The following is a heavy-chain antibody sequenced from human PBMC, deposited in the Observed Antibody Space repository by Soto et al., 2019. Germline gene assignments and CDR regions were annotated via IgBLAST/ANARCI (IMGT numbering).Heavy chain of an antibody. Sequence: PGESLKISCKGSGYSFTSYWIGWVRQMPGKGLEWMGIIYPGDSDTRYSPSFQGQVTISADKSISTAYLQWSSLKASDTAMYYCARNVVVLTATRYPYFDYRGQGNLVNVPS. D-gene: IGHD2-21*02. J-gene: IGHJ4*02. V-gene: IGHV5-51*01. CDR3: ARNVVVLTATRYPYFDY. CDR1: GYSFTSYW. CDR2: IYPGDSDT.